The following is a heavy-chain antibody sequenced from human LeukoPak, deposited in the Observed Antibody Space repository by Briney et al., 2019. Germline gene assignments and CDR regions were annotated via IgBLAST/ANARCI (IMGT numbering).Heavy chain of an antibody. D-gene: IGHD1-26*01. CDR3: TGGPSGSYGQTLY. CDR1: GGSISPYY. Sequence: SETLSLTCAVSGGSISPYYWSWIRQPPGKGLEWIGYIYYSGDTNYNPSLKSRVTISVDTSKNQFSLKLTSVTAADTAMYYCTGGPSGSYGQTLYWGQGTLVTVSS. J-gene: IGHJ4*01. CDR2: IYYSGDT. V-gene: IGHV4-59*01.